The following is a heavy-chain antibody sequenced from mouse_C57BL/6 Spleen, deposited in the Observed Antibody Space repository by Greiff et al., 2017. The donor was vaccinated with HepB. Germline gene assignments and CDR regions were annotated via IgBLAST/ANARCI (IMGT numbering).Heavy chain of an antibody. D-gene: IGHD2-4*01. V-gene: IGHV5-12*01. CDR1: GFTFSDYY. CDR3: ARQDDYDGGAMDY. J-gene: IGHJ4*01. Sequence: EVKVVESGGGLVQPGGSLKLSCAASGFTFSDYYMYWVRQTPEKRLEWVAYISNGGGSTYYPDTVKGRFTISRDNAKNTLYLQMSRLKSEDTAMYYCARQDDYDGGAMDYWGQGTSVTVSS. CDR2: ISNGGGST.